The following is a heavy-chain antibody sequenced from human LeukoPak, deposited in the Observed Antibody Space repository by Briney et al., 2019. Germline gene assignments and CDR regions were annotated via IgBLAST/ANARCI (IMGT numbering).Heavy chain of an antibody. CDR1: GFTVSSNY. J-gene: IGHJ4*02. CDR2: IYYSGSA. D-gene: IGHD3-10*01. V-gene: IGHV4-59*05. CDR3: AGWFGGYYFDY. Sequence: GSLRLSCAASGFTVSSNYMSWVRQPPGKGLEWIGSIYYSGSAYYNPSLKSRLTISVDTSKNQFSLKLSSVTAADTAVYYCAGWFGGYYFDYWGQGTLVTVSS.